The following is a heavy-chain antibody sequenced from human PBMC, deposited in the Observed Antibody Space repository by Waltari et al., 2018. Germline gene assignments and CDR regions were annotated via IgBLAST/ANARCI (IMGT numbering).Heavy chain of an antibody. CDR3: ASGSGHCSGGRCYAY. J-gene: IGHJ4*02. V-gene: IGHV3-21*01. Sequence: EVQLVESGGGLVKPGGSLRLSCSATDFTFRGRTMTWARQAPGKGLEWVSSISSTADYIYYADSVRGRFTISRDNTRNSLFLQMNSLGAHDSAVYFCASGSGHCSGGRCYAYWGQGTLVTVSS. CDR2: ISSTADYI. CDR1: DFTFRGRT. D-gene: IGHD2-15*01.